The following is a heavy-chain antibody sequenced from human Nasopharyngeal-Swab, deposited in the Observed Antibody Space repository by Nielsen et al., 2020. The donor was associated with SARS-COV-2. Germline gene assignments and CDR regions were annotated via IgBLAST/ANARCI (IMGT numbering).Heavy chain of an antibody. CDR2: ISSTGSYI. V-gene: IGHV3-21*01. D-gene: IGHD1-26*01. Sequence: WIRQPPGKGLEWVSSISSTGSYIYYADSLQGRFTISRDNAKNSLFLQLNSLRAEDTAVYYCARGAGGSYEHDSWGQGTLVTVSS. J-gene: IGHJ4*02. CDR3: ARGAGGSYEHDS.